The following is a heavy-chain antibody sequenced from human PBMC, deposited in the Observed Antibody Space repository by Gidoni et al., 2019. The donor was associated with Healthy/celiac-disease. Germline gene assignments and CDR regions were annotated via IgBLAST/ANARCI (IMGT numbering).Heavy chain of an antibody. CDR1: GGSISSSSYY. V-gene: IGHV4-39*01. CDR3: ARTPVLRYLDWLGGDAFDI. CDR2: IYYSGST. Sequence: QLQLQESGPGLVKPSETLSLTCTVSGGSISSSSYYWGWIRQPPGKGLEWIGSIYYSGSTYYNPSLKSRVTISVDTSKNQLSLKLSSGTAADTAVYYCARTPVLRYLDWLGGDAFDIWGQGTMVTVSS. D-gene: IGHD3-9*01. J-gene: IGHJ3*02.